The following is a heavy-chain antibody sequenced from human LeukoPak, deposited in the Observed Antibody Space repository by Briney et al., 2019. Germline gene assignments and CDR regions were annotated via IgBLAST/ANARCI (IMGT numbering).Heavy chain of an antibody. V-gene: IGHV1-2*02. D-gene: IGHD2-2*02. CDR1: GYTFTGYY. CDR2: INPNSGGT. CDR3: ARGACSSTSCYMTDY. Sequence: ASVKVSCKASGYTFTGYYMHWVRQAPGQGLEWMGWINPNSGGTNYAQKFQGRVTMTRDTSISTAYMELSRLRSDDTAVYYCARGACSSTSCYMTDYWGQGTLVTVS. J-gene: IGHJ4*02.